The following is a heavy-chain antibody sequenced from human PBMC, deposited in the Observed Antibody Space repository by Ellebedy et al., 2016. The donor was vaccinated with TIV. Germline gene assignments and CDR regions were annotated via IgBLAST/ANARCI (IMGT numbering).Heavy chain of an antibody. D-gene: IGHD1-14*01. J-gene: IGHJ5*02. CDR2: IIPIFGTA. CDR1: GGTFSSYA. CDR3: ATLAPPLNNWFDP. V-gene: IGHV1-69*13. Sequence: SVKVSXXASGGTFSSYAISWVRQAPGQGLEWMGGIIPIFGTANYAQKFQGRVTITADESTSTAYMELSSLRSEDTAVYYCATLAPPLNNWFDPWGQGTLVTVSS.